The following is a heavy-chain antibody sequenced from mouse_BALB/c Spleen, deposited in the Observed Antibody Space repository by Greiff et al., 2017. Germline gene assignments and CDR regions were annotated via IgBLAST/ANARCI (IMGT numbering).Heavy chain of an antibody. CDR2: ISYSGST. CDR3: ALYYDYLFAY. CDR1: GYSITSDYA. J-gene: IGHJ3*01. Sequence: VQLKESGPGLVKPSQSLSLTCTVTGYSITSDYAWNWIRQFPGNKLEWMGYISYSGSTSYNPSLKSRISITRDTSKNQFFLQLNSVTTEDTATYYCALYYDYLFAYWGQGTLVTVSA. V-gene: IGHV3-2*02. D-gene: IGHD2-4*01.